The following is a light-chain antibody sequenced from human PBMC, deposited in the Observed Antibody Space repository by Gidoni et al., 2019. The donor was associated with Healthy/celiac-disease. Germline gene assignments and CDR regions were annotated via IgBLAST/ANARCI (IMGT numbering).Light chain of an antibody. CDR1: QSISSY. CDR2: AAS. CDR3: QQSYSTPYT. V-gene: IGKV1-39*01. J-gene: IGKJ2*01. Sequence: DIQITQSPSSLSASVGDRVTITCRASQSISSYLNWYQQKPGKAPKLLIYAASSLQSGVPSRLSGSGSGTDFTLTISSLQPEDFATYYCQQSYSTPYTFXQXTKLEIK.